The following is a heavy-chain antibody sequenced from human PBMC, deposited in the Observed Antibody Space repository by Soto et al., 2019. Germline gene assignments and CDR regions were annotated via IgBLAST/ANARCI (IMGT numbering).Heavy chain of an antibody. CDR1: GFSLTSPGMC. J-gene: IGHJ6*02. CDR3: ARSIRGPRRFNGMGV. V-gene: IGHV2-70*13. CDR2: IERDDDDK. D-gene: IGHD1-20*01. Sequence: SGPTLVNPTETLTLTCTFSGFSLTSPGMCVSWIRQSPGKALEWLALIERDDDDKYYSTSLKTRLTISKDTRKNQVVLTMANMEPADTATYYRARSIRGPRRFNGMGVWGQGTTVTVSS.